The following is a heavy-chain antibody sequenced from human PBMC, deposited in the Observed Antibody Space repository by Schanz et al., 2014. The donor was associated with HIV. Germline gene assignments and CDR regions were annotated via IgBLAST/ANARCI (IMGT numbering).Heavy chain of an antibody. CDR3: AKPEYDSSGNSQSHFDY. CDR2: ITESGGRT. Sequence: VQLVESGGGVVQPGRSLRLSCAASGFTFDNYGMHWVRQAPGKGLEWVSSITESGGRTYYADSVNGRFTISRDNSKNTLYLQMTTLRTEDTAVYYCAKPEYDSSGNSQSHFDYWGQGTLVTVSS. CDR1: GFTFDNYG. D-gene: IGHD3-22*01. V-gene: IGHV3-23*04. J-gene: IGHJ4*02.